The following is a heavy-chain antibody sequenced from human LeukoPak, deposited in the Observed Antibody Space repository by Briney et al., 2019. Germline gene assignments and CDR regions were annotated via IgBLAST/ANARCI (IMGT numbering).Heavy chain of an antibody. Sequence: SVKVSCKASGFTFTTSAMQWVRQARGQRLEWIGWIVVGSGSTNYPQKFQGRVTMTRDTSTSTVYMELSSLRSEDTAVYFCATGRDGYNSEYFQHWGQGTLVTVSS. D-gene: IGHD5-24*01. CDR2: IVVGSGST. J-gene: IGHJ1*01. CDR1: GFTFTTSA. CDR3: ATGRDGYNSEYFQH. V-gene: IGHV1-58*02.